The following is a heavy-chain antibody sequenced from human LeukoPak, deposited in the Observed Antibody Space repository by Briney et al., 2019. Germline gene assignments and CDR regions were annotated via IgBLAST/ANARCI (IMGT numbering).Heavy chain of an antibody. Sequence: PSETLSLTCAVYGGSFSGYYWSWIRQPPGKGLEWIGEINHSGSTNYNPSLKSRVTISVDTSKNQFSLKLSSVTAADTAVYYCARDWTLSPTTVTTGFFDPWGQGTLVTVSS. V-gene: IGHV4-34*01. CDR2: INHSGST. CDR1: GGSFSGYY. J-gene: IGHJ5*02. CDR3: ARDWTLSPTTVTTGFFDP. D-gene: IGHD4-17*01.